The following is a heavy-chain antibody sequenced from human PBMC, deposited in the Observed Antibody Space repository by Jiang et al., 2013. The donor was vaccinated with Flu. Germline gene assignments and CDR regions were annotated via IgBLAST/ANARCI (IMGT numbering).Heavy chain of an antibody. V-gene: IGHV3-64*01. CDR3: AREGPYGSGRPGYFDY. D-gene: IGHD3-10*01. Sequence: VQLVESGGGLVQPGGSLRLSCAASGFTFSSYAMHWVRQAPGKGLEYVSAISSNGGSTYYANSVKGRFTISRDNSKNTLYLQMGSLRAEDMAVYCCAREGPYGSGRPGYFDYWGQGTLVTVSS. CDR1: GFTFSSYA. CDR2: ISSNGGST. J-gene: IGHJ4*02.